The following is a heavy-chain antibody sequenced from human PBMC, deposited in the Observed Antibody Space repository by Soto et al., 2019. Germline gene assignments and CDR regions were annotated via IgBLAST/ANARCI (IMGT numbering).Heavy chain of an antibody. Sequence: QEQVVESGGGVAQPGRSLRLSCTVSGFIFNNYGMHWVRQAPGKGLEWVAGISEDGSSKYYADSVKGRFTISRDNSKNTLYVQMNSLRAEDTAVYYCTKGCGRGLDMCGSWGQGTLVTVSS. V-gene: IGHV3-30*18. CDR1: GFIFNNYG. CDR3: TKGCGRGLDMCGS. D-gene: IGHD3-9*01. J-gene: IGHJ4*02. CDR2: ISEDGSSK.